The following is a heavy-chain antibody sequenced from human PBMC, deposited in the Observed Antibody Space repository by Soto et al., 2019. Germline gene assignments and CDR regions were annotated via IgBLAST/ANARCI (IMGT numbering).Heavy chain of an antibody. V-gene: IGHV1-69*08. CDR3: ARDPAGTTSWFDP. Sequence: QVQLVQSGAEVKKPGSSVKVSCKASGGTFSSYTISWVRQAPGQGLEWMGRIIPILGIANYAQKIQGRVTITADKSTSTAYMELRSLRSEDTAVYYCARDPAGTTSWFDPWGQGTLVTVSS. J-gene: IGHJ5*02. CDR1: GGTFSSYT. CDR2: IIPILGIA. D-gene: IGHD1-1*01.